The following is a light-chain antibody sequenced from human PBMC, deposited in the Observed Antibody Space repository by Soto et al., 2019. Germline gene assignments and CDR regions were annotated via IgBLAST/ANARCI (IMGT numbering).Light chain of an antibody. J-gene: IGKJ2*01. CDR3: QQYGSSSYT. CDR1: QSVSSSY. V-gene: IGKV3-20*01. Sequence: EIVLTQSPGTLSLSPGERATLSCRDSQSVSSSYLAWYHQKPGQAPRLLIYGASSRANGITDRFSGSGSGTDFTLTISRLEPEDFSVYYCQQYGSSSYTFGQGTKLEIK. CDR2: GAS.